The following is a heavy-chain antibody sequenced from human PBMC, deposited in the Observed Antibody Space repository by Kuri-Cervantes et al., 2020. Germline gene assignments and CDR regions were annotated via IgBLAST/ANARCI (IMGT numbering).Heavy chain of an antibody. CDR1: GYTFTCYG. J-gene: IGHJ3*02. V-gene: IGHV1-69*13. CDR2: IIPIFGTA. Sequence: SVKVSCKASGYTFTCYGISWVRQAPGQGLEWMGGIIPIFGTANYAQKFQGRVTITADESTSTAYMELSSLRSEDTDVYYCARPSYCSSTSCLPGAFDIWGQGTMVTVSS. CDR3: ARPSYCSSTSCLPGAFDI. D-gene: IGHD2-2*01.